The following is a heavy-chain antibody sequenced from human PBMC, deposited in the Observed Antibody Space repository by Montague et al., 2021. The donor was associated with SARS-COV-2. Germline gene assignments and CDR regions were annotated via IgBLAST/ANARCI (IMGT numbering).Heavy chain of an antibody. V-gene: IGHV3-48*03. D-gene: IGHD2-15*01. CDR2: ISSSGSTI. Sequence: SLRLSCAASGFTFSSYEMNWVRQAPGKGPEWVSYISSSGSTIYYADSVKGRFTISRDNAKNSLYLQMNSLRAEDTAVYYCARVPYCSGGSCYYYYYYMDVWGKGTTVTVSS. CDR1: GFTFSSYE. J-gene: IGHJ6*03. CDR3: ARVPYCSGGSCYYYYYYMDV.